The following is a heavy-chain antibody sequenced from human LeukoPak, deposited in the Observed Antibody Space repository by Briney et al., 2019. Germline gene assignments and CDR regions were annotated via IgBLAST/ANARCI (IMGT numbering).Heavy chain of an antibody. D-gene: IGHD6-19*01. V-gene: IGHV4-4*07. J-gene: IGHJ6*02. CDR3: ANDRPGGSGWYHYWDYGMDV. CDR1: GGSISSYY. CDR2: IYTSGST. Sequence: SETLSLTCTVSGGSISSYYWSWIRQPAGKGLEWIGRIYTSGSTDYNPSLKSRVTMSVDTSKNQFSLKLSSVTAADTAVYYCANDRPGGSGWYHYWDYGMDVWGQGTTVTVSS.